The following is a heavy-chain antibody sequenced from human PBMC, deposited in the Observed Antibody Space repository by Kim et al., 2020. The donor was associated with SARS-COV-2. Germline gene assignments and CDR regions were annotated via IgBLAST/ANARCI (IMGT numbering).Heavy chain of an antibody. V-gene: IGHV3-30-3*01. CDR2: ISYDGSNK. CDR1: GFTFSSYA. D-gene: IGHD5-18*01. CDR3: AILGVDTARSRSGVDY. J-gene: IGHJ4*02. Sequence: GGSLRLSCAASGFTFSSYAMHWVRQAPGKGLEWVAVISYDGSNKYYADSVKGRFTISRDNSKNTLYLQMNSLRAEDTAVYYCAILGVDTARSRSGVDYWGQGTLVTVSS.